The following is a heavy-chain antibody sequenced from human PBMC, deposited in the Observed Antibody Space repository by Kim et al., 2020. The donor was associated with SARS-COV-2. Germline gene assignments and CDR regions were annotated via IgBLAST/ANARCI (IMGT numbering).Heavy chain of an antibody. CDR3: ARGESRIAAAGTEVAFDY. Sequence: SETLSLTCTVSGGSISSGSYYWSWIRQPAGKGLEWIGRIYTSGSTNYNPSLKSRVTISVDTSKNQFSLKLSSVTAADTAVYYCARGESRIAAAGTEVAFDYWGQGTLVTVSS. CDR2: IYTSGST. CDR1: GGSISSGSYY. V-gene: IGHV4-61*02. D-gene: IGHD6-13*01. J-gene: IGHJ4*02.